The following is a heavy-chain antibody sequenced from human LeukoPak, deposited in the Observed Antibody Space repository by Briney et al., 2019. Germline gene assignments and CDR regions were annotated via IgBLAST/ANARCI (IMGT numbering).Heavy chain of an antibody. Sequence: GGSLRLSCAASGFTFSSYEMNWVRQAPGKGLEWVSYISSSGSTIYYADSVKGRFTISRDNAKNSLYLQMNSLRAEDTAVYFCARGVTGGVISYYYYMDVWGKGPRSPSP. CDR3: ARGVTGGVISYYYYMDV. D-gene: IGHD3-16*02. CDR1: GFTFSSYE. V-gene: IGHV3-48*03. J-gene: IGHJ6*03. CDR2: ISSSGSTI.